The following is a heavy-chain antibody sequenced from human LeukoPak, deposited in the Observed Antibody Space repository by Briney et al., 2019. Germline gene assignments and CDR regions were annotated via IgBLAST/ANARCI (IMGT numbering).Heavy chain of an antibody. V-gene: IGHV1-2*02. J-gene: IGHJ4*02. D-gene: IGHD2-15*01. CDR3: ARDSGFCSGGSCWYFDY. CDR2: INPKSGGT. CDR1: GYTFTGYY. Sequence: ASVKVSCKASGYTFTGYYMHWVRQAPGQGLEWMGWINPKSGGTNYAQKFQGRVTMTRDTSITTAYMELSRLRSDDTAVYYCARDSGFCSGGSCWYFDYWGQGTLVTVSS.